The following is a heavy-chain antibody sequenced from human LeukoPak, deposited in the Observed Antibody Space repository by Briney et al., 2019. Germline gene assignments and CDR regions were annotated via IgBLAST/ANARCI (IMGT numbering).Heavy chain of an antibody. Sequence: GGSLRLSCAASGFTFSSYEMNWVRQAPGKGLEWVSYISSSGSTIYYADSVKGRFTISRDNAKNSLYLQTNSLRAEDTAVYYCARLGHDRDYYYGMDVWGQGTTVTVS. CDR3: ARLGHDRDYYYGMDV. CDR1: GFTFSSYE. D-gene: IGHD1-1*01. V-gene: IGHV3-48*03. J-gene: IGHJ6*02. CDR2: ISSSGSTI.